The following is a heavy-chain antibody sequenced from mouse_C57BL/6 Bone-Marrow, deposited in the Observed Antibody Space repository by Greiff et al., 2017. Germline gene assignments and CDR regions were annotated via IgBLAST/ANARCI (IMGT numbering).Heavy chain of an antibody. CDR3: TSCAPYYGSSYPYYAMDY. V-gene: IGHV1-5*01. CDR1: GYTFTSYW. D-gene: IGHD1-1*01. Sequence: EVQLQQSGTVLARPGASVKMSCKTSGYTFTSYWMHWVKQRPGQGLEWIGAIYPGNSDTSYNQKFKGKANLTAVTSASTAYMELSSLTNEDSAVXYCTSCAPYYGSSYPYYAMDYWGQGTSVTVSS. J-gene: IGHJ4*01. CDR2: IYPGNSDT.